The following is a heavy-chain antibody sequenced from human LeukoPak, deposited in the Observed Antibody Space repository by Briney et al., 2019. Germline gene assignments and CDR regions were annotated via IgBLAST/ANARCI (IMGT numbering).Heavy chain of an antibody. V-gene: IGHV4-34*01. Sequence: SETLSLTCAVYGGSFSGYYWSWIRQPPGKGLEWIGEINHSGSTNYNPSLKSRVTISVDTSKNQFSLKLSSVTAADTAVYYCARGSDAAGYQPAYSDYWGQGTLVTVSS. D-gene: IGHD2-2*01. CDR2: INHSGST. CDR1: GGSFSGYY. CDR3: ARGSDAAGYQPAYSDY. J-gene: IGHJ4*02.